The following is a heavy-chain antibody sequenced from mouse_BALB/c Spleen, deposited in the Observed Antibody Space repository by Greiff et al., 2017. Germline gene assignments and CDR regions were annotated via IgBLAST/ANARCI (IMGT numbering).Heavy chain of an antibody. J-gene: IGHJ2*01. CDR2: IYPGDGDT. CDR1: GYAFSSYW. D-gene: IGHD3-2*01. Sequence: QVHVKQSGAELVRPGSSVKISCKASGYAFSSYWMNWVKQRPGQGLEWIGQIYPGDGDTNYNGKFKGKATLTADKSSSTAYMQLSSLTSEDSAVYFCASDTSGDYWGQGTTLTVSS. V-gene: IGHV1-80*01. CDR3: ASDTSGDY.